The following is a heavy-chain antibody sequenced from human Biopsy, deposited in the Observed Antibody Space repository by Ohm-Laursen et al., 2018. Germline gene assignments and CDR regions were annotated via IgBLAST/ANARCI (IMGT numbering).Heavy chain of an antibody. CDR2: IYLGGTT. J-gene: IGHJ4*02. V-gene: IGHV3-53*01. CDR3: ATELTKANGWNYFDY. D-gene: IGHD2-15*01. Sequence: SLRLSCTASGITVSGNYMTWVRQAPGKWLEWVSVIYLGGTTYYADSVKGRFTISRDNSKNMVHLQMNSLRAEDTAVYYCATELTKANGWNYFDYWGQGTLVTVSS. CDR1: GITVSGNY.